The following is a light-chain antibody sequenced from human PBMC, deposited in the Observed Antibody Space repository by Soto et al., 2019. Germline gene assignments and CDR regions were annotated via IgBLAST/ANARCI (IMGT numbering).Light chain of an antibody. V-gene: IGKV3-20*01. Sequence: EIVLTQSPGTLSLSPGERATLSCRASQSVSNNYLAWYQRKPGQAPRLLIYGANTRATGIPDRYSGRGSGTDFTLTISRLEPEDFAVYYCQQYGSSPLTFGPGTKTDIK. CDR3: QQYGSSPLT. CDR2: GAN. J-gene: IGKJ3*01. CDR1: QSVSNNY.